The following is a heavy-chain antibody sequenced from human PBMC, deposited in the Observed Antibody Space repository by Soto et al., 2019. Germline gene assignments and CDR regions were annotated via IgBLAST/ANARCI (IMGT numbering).Heavy chain of an antibody. V-gene: IGHV4-39*07. CDR2: IYYSGST. CDR1: GGSISSSSYY. Sequence: PSETLSLTCTVSGGSISSSSYYWGWIRQPPGKGLEWIGSIYYSGSTYYNPSLKSRVTISVDTSKNQFSLRLSSVTAADAAVYYCARDDFDYFDYWGQGTLVTVSS. CDR3: ARDDFDYFDY. J-gene: IGHJ4*02. D-gene: IGHD2-21*02.